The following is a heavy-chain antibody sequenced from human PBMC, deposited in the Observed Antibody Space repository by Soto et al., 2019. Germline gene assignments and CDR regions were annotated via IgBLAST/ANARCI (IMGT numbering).Heavy chain of an antibody. CDR2: ISRDGGTK. D-gene: IGHD2-8*02. CDR1: GFTVSSSG. CDR3: TGEVASGY. V-gene: IGHV3-30*03. Sequence: QVPLVESGGGVVQPGRSLRLSCAVSGFTVSSSGMHWVRQAPGKGLEWVAVISRDGGTKFYADSVKGRFTISKDNSRNTLFLEMNSLRGDDMAVYYCTGEVASGYWGQGTLVTVSP. J-gene: IGHJ4*02.